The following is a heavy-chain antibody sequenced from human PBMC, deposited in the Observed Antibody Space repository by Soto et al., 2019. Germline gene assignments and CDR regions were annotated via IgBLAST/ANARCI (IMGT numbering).Heavy chain of an antibody. CDR2: IKTDGTAT. CDR3: AKDLSWGQCDY. J-gene: IGHJ4*02. Sequence: EVQLVESGGGLVQPGGSLRLSCAASGFTFSSYWMHWVRQDPGKGLVWDSSIKTDGTATQYADSVKGRFTVSRDNAKNTLYLQMNSLRAEDTAVYYCAKDLSWGQCDYWGQGTLVTVSS. CDR1: GFTFSSYW. D-gene: IGHD3-16*01. V-gene: IGHV3-74*03.